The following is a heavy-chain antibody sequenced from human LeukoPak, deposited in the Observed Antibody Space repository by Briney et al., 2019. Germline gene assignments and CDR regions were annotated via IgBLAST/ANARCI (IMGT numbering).Heavy chain of an antibody. Sequence: PGGSLRLSCAASGFSFISYGMHWVRQAPGKGLEWVGVISDDGRRKDYADSVKGRFTISRDNSKDTLYLQMNSLRAEDTAVYYCARAVAVAGYDYWGQGTLVTVSS. D-gene: IGHD6-19*01. CDR2: ISDDGRRK. J-gene: IGHJ4*02. V-gene: IGHV3-30*03. CDR1: GFSFISYG. CDR3: ARAVAVAGYDY.